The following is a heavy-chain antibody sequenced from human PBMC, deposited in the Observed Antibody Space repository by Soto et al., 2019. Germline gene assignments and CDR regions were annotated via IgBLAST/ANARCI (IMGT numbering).Heavy chain of an antibody. CDR3: AKNPGYYYDSTGYHFDY. CDR2: IKRDGSSK. D-gene: IGHD3-22*01. CDR1: GVTFSNNW. Sequence: GGSLRLSCADSGVTFSNNWMGWVHQAPGKGLEWVYNIKRDGSSKSYADSVKGRFTISRDNSKNTLYLQMNSLRAEDTAVYYCAKNPGYYYDSTGYHFDYWGQGTLVTVSS. J-gene: IGHJ4*02. V-gene: IGHV3-7*05.